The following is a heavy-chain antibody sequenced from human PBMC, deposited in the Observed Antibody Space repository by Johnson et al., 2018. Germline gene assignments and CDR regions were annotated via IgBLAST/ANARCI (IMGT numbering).Heavy chain of an antibody. J-gene: IGHJ6*02. D-gene: IGHD6-13*01. Sequence: VQLVQSGGGLVQPGRSLRLSCAASGFTFDDYAMHWVRQVPGKGLEWLSLISWDGGSTYYADSVEGRFTIPRDKSKNSLYLQMNSLRAEDTALYYCARDLMVPAAGSYYYYGMDVWGQGTTVTVSS. CDR1: GFTFDDYA. V-gene: IGHV3-43D*03. CDR2: ISWDGGST. CDR3: ARDLMVPAAGSYYYYGMDV.